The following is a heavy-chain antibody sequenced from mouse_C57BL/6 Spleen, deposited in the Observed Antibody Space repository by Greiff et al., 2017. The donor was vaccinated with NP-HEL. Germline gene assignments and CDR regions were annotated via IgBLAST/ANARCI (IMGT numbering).Heavy chain of an antibody. D-gene: IGHD2-1*01. V-gene: IGHV14-4*01. CDR2: IDPENGDT. CDR1: GFNIKDDY. J-gene: IGHJ4*01. Sequence: EVQLQQSGAELVRPGASVKLSCTASGFNIKDDYMHWVKQRPEQGLEWIGWIDPENGDTEYAAKFQGKGTITADTSSNTAYLQLSSLTSEDTAVYYCTTGGNCGAMDYWGQGTSVTVSS. CDR3: TTGGNCGAMDY.